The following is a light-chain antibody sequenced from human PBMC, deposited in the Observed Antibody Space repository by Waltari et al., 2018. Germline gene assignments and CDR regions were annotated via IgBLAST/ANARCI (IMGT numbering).Light chain of an antibody. CDR1: ISDVGSYNL. J-gene: IGLJ3*02. V-gene: IGLV2-23*02. CDR3: CSYAGSAISV. Sequence: QSALTHTATVSGSPGQSITIPCTGTISDVGSYNLVSWYQQHPGKAPTLIIYDVNKRPSGVSNRFSGSKSGNTASLTISGLQAADEADYYCCSYAGSAISVFGGGTRLTVL. CDR2: DVN.